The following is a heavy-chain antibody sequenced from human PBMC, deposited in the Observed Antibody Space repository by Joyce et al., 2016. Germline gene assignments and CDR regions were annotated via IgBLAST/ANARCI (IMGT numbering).Heavy chain of an antibody. Sequence: EVQLLDSGGGLVQPGGSLRLSCAASGFTFSNYPMTWVRKAPGKGLEWVSGISGNGDTTYYADSVQGRFTMSRDNSKNTLYLQMNSLRAEDTALYYCAKEGEKWELPHFDSWGQGTLVTVSS. D-gene: IGHD1-26*01. CDR1: GFTFSNYP. CDR2: ISGNGDTT. CDR3: AKEGEKWELPHFDS. V-gene: IGHV3-23*01. J-gene: IGHJ4*02.